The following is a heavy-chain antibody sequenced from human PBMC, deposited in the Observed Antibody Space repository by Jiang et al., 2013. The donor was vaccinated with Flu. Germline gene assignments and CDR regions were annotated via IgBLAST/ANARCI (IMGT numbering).Heavy chain of an antibody. CDR2: ISYDGSNK. J-gene: IGHJ4*02. Sequence: QLLESGGGVVQPGRSLRLSCAASGFTFSSYAMHWVRQAPGKGLEWVAVISYDGSNKYYADSVKGRFTISRDNSKNTLYLQMNSLRAEDTAVYYCANSVLWFGPYYWGQGTLVTVSS. D-gene: IGHD3-10*01. CDR1: GFTFSSYA. V-gene: IGHV3-30-3*01. CDR3: ANSVLWFGPYY.